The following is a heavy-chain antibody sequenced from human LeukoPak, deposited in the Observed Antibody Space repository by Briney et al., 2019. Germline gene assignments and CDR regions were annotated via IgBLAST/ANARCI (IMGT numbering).Heavy chain of an antibody. CDR2: ISWNSGSI. Sequence: GGSLRLSCAASGFTFEDYAMHWVRQAPGKGLEWVSGISWNSGSIGYADSVKGRFTISRDNAKNSLYLQMNSLRAEDTAVYYCAKQTTWGQGTMVTVSS. J-gene: IGHJ3*01. CDR3: AKQTT. CDR1: GFTFEDYA. D-gene: IGHD1-7*01. V-gene: IGHV3-9*01.